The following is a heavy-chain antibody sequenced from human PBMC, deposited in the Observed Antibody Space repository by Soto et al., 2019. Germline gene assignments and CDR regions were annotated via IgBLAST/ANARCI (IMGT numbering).Heavy chain of an antibody. Sequence: SDTLSLTCPVSGVSISRYYWSWIRPPPGKGLEWIGYIYYSGSTNYNPSLKSRVTISVDTSKNQFSLKLSSVTAADTAVYYCARYGQHDYSNYYFDYWGQGTLVNVSS. J-gene: IGHJ4*02. CDR3: ARYGQHDYSNYYFDY. D-gene: IGHD4-4*01. CDR1: GVSISRYY. V-gene: IGHV4-59*01. CDR2: IYYSGST.